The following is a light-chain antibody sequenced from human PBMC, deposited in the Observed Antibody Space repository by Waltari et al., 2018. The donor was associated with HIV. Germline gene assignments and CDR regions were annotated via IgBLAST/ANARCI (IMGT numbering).Light chain of an antibody. Sequence: QSALTQPASVSVSPGQSITISSTGSISDVVNSALVSWYQQDPGKAPQLIIYEVKKWPSGISDRFSGSKSGTTASLTISGLQADDEADYYCCSYAGTHTYVFGTGTRVTVL. CDR3: CSYAGTHTYV. CDR1: ISDVVNSAL. V-gene: IGLV2-23*02. CDR2: EVK. J-gene: IGLJ1*01.